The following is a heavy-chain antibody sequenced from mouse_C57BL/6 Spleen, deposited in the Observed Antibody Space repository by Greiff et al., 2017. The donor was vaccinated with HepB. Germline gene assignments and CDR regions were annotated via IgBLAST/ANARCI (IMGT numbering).Heavy chain of an antibody. CDR1: GYTFTDYY. Sequence: QVQLKQSGAELVRPGASVKLSCKASGYTFTDYYINWVKQRPGQGLEWIARIYPGSGNTYYNEKFKGKATLTAEKSSSTAYMQLSSLTSEDSAVYFCARSGLYDGYSVDYWGQGTTLTVSS. CDR2: IYPGSGNT. D-gene: IGHD2-3*01. J-gene: IGHJ2*01. V-gene: IGHV1-76*01. CDR3: ARSGLYDGYSVDY.